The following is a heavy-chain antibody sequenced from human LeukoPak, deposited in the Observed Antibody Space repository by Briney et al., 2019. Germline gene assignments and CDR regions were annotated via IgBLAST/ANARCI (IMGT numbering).Heavy chain of an antibody. V-gene: IGHV3-48*01. Sequence: GGSLRLSCAASGFTFSGYSMNWVRQAPGRGLEWVSYITSSRSTIYYADSVKGRFTISRDNAKNSLYLQMNSLRVEDTAVYYCARDRTLGEFDFWGQGTLVTVSS. J-gene: IGHJ4*02. CDR3: ARDRTLGEFDF. D-gene: IGHD3-16*01. CDR1: GFTFSGYS. CDR2: ITSSRSTI.